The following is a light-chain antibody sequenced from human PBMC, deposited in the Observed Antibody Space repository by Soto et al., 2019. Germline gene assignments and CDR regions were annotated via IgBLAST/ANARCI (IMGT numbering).Light chain of an antibody. V-gene: IGKV1-27*01. CDR1: QDISNF. CDR2: DAS. CDR3: QEYNSLLYT. J-gene: IGKJ2*01. Sequence: DIQMTQSPSSLSASVGDRVTITCRASQDISNFLAWYQQKRGKVPKLLVYDASTLQSGVPPRFSGSGSGTHFTLTISSLQPEDVASYYWQEYNSLLYTFGQGTKLEIK.